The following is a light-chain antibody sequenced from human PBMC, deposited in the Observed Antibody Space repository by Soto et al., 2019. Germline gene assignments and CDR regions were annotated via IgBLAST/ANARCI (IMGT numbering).Light chain of an antibody. CDR1: SSDIGGYNY. Sequence: QSVLTQPASVSGSPGQSITISCTGTSSDIGGYNYVSWYQQHPGKAPKLMIYDVGDRPSGVSNRFSGSKSGNTASLTISGLQAEDEADYYCASYASSNTVLFGGGTQLTVL. CDR3: ASYASSNTVL. CDR2: DVG. J-gene: IGLJ2*01. V-gene: IGLV2-14*03.